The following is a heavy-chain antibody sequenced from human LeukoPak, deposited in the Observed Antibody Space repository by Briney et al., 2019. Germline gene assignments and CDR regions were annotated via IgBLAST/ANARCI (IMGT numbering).Heavy chain of an antibody. J-gene: IGHJ4*02. V-gene: IGHV4-59*01. CDR3: ARTDGSGSFLGYYFDY. Sequence: SETLSLTCTVSGGSISSYYWSWIRQPPGKGLEWIGYTYYSGSTNYNPSLKSRVTISVDTSKNQFSLKLSSVTAADTAVYYCARTDGSGSFLGYYFDYWGQGTLVTVSS. CDR2: TYYSGST. CDR1: GGSISSYY. D-gene: IGHD3-10*01.